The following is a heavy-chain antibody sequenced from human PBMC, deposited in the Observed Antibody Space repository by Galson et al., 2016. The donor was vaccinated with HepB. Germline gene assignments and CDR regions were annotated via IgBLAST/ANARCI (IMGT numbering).Heavy chain of an antibody. CDR1: GYTFTSYY. V-gene: IGHV1-46*01. Sequence: SVKVSCKASGYTFTSYYMHWVRQAPGQGLEWMGIINPSGGSTNYAQKFQGRLTMTRDTSTSTVYMELSSLRSEDTAVYYCARRSPRCDSTGCYAFDYWGQGTLVTVSS. CDR3: ARRSPRCDSTGCYAFDY. J-gene: IGHJ4*02. CDR2: INPSGGST. D-gene: IGHD2-2*01.